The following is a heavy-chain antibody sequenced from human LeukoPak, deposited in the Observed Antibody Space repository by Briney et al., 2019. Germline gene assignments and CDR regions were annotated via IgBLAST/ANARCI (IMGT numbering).Heavy chain of an antibody. CDR3: ARLGFGELLGFDY. J-gene: IGHJ4*02. CDR1: GGSISSGGYY. D-gene: IGHD3-10*01. CDR2: IYYSGST. V-gene: IGHV4-31*03. Sequence: PSETLSLTCTVSGGSISSGGYYWSWIRQHPGKGLEWIGYIYYSGSTYYNPSLKSRVTISVDTSKNQFSLKLSSVTAADTAVYYCARLGFGELLGFDYWGQGTLVTVSS.